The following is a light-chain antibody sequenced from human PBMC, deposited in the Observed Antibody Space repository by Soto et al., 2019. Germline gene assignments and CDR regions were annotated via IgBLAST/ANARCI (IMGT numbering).Light chain of an antibody. CDR2: EVA. Sequence: QSALTQPASVSGSPGQSITISCTGTNGDIGFYNYVSWYQQHPGEAPKLIIYEVAKRPSGVSSRFSGSKSGNTASLTISGLQAEDEADYHCSSYTSSSPLYVFGTGTKVTVL. V-gene: IGLV2-14*01. CDR1: NGDIGFYNY. J-gene: IGLJ1*01. CDR3: SSYTSSSPLYV.